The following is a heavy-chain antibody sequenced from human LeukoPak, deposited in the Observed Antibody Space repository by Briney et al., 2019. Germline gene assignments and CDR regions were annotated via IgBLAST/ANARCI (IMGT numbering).Heavy chain of an antibody. Sequence: SETLSLTCTVSGYSISSGYYWGWIRQPPGKGLEWIGSIYYSGSTYYNPSLKSRVTISVDTSKNQFSLKLSSVTAADTAVYYCARYPVVPAAIDYWGQGTLVTVSS. D-gene: IGHD2-2*01. CDR3: ARYPVVPAAIDY. CDR2: IYYSGST. J-gene: IGHJ4*02. CDR1: GYSISSGYY. V-gene: IGHV4-38-2*02.